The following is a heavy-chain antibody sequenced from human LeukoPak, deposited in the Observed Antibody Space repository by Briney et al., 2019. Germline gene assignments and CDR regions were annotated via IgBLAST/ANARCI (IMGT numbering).Heavy chain of an antibody. CDR3: ARVNYDYVWGSYRLGDTTPYYFDY. V-gene: IGHV4-59*01. D-gene: IGHD3-16*02. CDR2: IYYSGST. J-gene: IGHJ4*02. Sequence: SETLSLTCTVSGGSISSYYWSWIRQPPGKGLEWIVYIYYSGSTNYNPSLKSRVTISVDTSKNQFSLKLSSVTAADTAVYYCARVNYDYVWGSYRLGDTTPYYFDYWGQGTLVTVSS. CDR1: GGSISSYY.